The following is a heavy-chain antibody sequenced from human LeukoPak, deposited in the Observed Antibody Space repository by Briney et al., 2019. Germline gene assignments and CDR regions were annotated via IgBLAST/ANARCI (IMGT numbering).Heavy chain of an antibody. Sequence: GGSLRLSCAASGFTVSSSYMSWVRQAPGKGLEWVSIISSAGTTYYADSVKGRFTISRDNSKNTVYLQVNSLRDEDTAVYYCARGLEAANTYYFDYWGQGTMVTVSS. V-gene: IGHV3-66*01. CDR3: ARGLEAANTYYFDY. D-gene: IGHD6-13*01. J-gene: IGHJ4*02. CDR2: ISSAGTT. CDR1: GFTVSSSY.